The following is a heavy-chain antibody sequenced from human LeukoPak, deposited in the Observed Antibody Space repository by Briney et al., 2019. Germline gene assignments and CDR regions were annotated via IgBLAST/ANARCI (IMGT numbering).Heavy chain of an antibody. J-gene: IGHJ4*02. CDR1: GFTFDDYD. D-gene: IGHD6-6*01. CDR2: ISTNSAFI. CDR3: ASPPSVDSSSPYYFEY. Sequence: GGSLRLSCAASGFTFDDYDMSWVRQAPGKGLEWVSSISTNSAFIYYADSVKGRFTISRDNAKNSLFLQMNSLRAEDTAVYYCASPPSVDSSSPYYFEYWGQGTLVTVSS. V-gene: IGHV3-21*01.